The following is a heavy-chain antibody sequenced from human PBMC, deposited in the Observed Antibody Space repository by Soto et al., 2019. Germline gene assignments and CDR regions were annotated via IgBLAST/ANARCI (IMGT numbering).Heavy chain of an antibody. D-gene: IGHD6-13*01. CDR3: ARCHPSSWYGNWFDP. CDR2: IYYSGST. J-gene: IGHJ5*02. V-gene: IGHV4-59*01. Sequence: PSETLSLTCTVSGGSISSYYWSWIRQPPGKGLEWIGYIYYSGSTNYNPSLKSRVTISVDTSKNQFSLKLSSVTAADTAVYYCARCHPSSWYGNWFDPCGQGSLVTGSS. CDR1: GGSISSYY.